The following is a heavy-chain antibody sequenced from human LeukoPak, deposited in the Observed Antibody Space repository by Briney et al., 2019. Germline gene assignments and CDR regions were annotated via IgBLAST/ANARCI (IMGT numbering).Heavy chain of an antibody. CDR2: IYYSGST. CDR3: ARGKYNWNHAPVGNWFDP. V-gene: IGHV4-39*01. Sequence: SETLSLTCTVSGGSISSSNYYWGWIRQPPGKGLEWIGSIYYSGSTYYHPSLKSRVTISVETPKNQFSLKLSSVTAADTAIYYCARGKYNWNHAPVGNWFDPWGQGTQVTVSS. D-gene: IGHD1-20*01. J-gene: IGHJ5*02. CDR1: GGSISSSNYY.